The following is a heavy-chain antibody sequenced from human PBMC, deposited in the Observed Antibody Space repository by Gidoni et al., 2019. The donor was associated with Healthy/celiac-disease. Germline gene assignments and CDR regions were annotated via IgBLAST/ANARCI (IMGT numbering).Heavy chain of an antibody. CDR2: IYSGGST. Sequence: EVQLVVSGGGLVPPGGSLGLSCAASGFTVSSNYMSWVRQAPGKGLEWVSVIYSGGSTYYADSVKGRFTISRDNSKNTLYLQMNSLRAEDTAVYYCARVYVDYWGQGTLVTVSS. V-gene: IGHV3-66*01. CDR1: GFTVSSNY. J-gene: IGHJ4*02. CDR3: ARVYVDY.